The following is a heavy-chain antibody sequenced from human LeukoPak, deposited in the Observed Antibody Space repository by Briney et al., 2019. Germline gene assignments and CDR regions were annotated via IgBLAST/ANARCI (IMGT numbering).Heavy chain of an antibody. Sequence: GGSLRLSCAASGFTFSSYSMNWVRQAPGKRLEWISYISGTSSIIYYTPSVKGRFTISRDNGKYSLYLQMDSLRDDDTAVYFCARGTWDGDRTFDIWGQGAMVTVSS. CDR3: ARGTWDGDRTFDI. V-gene: IGHV3-48*02. CDR2: ISGTSSII. CDR1: GFTFSSYS. J-gene: IGHJ3*02. D-gene: IGHD5-24*01.